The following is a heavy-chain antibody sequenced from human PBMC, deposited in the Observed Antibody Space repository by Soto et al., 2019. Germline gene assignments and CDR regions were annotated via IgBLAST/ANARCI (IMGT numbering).Heavy chain of an antibody. V-gene: IGHV3-30*03. CDR1: GFTFSRYG. CDR3: AGEPQVQLWFQFDY. CDR2: LSYDGSNK. D-gene: IGHD5-18*01. Sequence: QVQLVESGESVVQPGRSLRLSCAASGFTFSRYGMHWVRQAPRKRLEWVAVLSYDGSNKYYADYVEGRFTMSRDNSKNTRYLQMNSLSAVDTAVSYCAGEPQVQLWFQFDYWGQGTLVTVSS. J-gene: IGHJ4*02.